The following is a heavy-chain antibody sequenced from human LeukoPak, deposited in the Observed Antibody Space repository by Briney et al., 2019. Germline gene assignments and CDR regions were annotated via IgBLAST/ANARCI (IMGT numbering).Heavy chain of an antibody. CDR1: GYNFAHN. CDR3: VVSIQAAAIPAFDS. J-gene: IGHJ4*02. D-gene: IGHD6-25*01. V-gene: IGHV1-2*02. Sequence: ASVKVSCKASGYNFAHNIHWVRQAPGQGHEFMGWINPKNGGTKYAQNFQGRVTMTRDPSISTVYMELSSLGSDDTAVYYCVVSIQAAAIPAFDSWGQGTLVTVS. CDR2: INPKNGGT.